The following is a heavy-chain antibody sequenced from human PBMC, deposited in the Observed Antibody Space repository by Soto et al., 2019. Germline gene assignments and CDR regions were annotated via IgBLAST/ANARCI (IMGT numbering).Heavy chain of an antibody. D-gene: IGHD3-3*01. V-gene: IGHV1-8*01. Sequence: ASVKVSCKASGYTFTSYDINWVRQATGQGLEWMGWMNPNSGNTGYAQKFQGRVTMTRNTSISTAYMELSSLRSEDTAVYYCARGHGYDFWSGYYKAHNWFHPWGQGTLVTVSS. CDR1: GYTFTSYD. J-gene: IGHJ5*02. CDR3: ARGHGYDFWSGYYKAHNWFHP. CDR2: MNPNSGNT.